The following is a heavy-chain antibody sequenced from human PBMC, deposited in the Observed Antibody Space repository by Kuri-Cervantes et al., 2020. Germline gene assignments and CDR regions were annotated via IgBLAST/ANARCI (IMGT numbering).Heavy chain of an antibody. D-gene: IGHD2-2*01. Sequence: SETLSLTCAVSGGSISSSNWWSWVRQPPGKGLEWIGEIYHSGSTNYNPSLKSRVTISVDTSKNQFSLKLSSVTAADTAVYYCARGLCSSTSCYMDVWGKGTTVTVSS. CDR2: IYHSGST. V-gene: IGHV4-4*02. J-gene: IGHJ6*03. CDR3: ARGLCSSTSCYMDV. CDR1: GGSISSSNW.